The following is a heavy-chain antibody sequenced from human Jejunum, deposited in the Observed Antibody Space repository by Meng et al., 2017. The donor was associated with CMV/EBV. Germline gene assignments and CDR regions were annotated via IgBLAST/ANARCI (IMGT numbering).Heavy chain of an antibody. CDR2: IGGSSEDT. CDR1: FPICA. D-gene: IGHD1-14*01. Sequence: FPICAMPWGRHAPAPGKELVSIIGGSSEDTKYEDSVKSRFTISRDTSKNPLYLQMNSVTADDTAMYYCAGGHTGGMKVDRIYWGQGTLVTVSS. J-gene: IGHJ4*02. CDR3: AGGHTGGMKVDRIY. V-gene: IGHV3-23*01.